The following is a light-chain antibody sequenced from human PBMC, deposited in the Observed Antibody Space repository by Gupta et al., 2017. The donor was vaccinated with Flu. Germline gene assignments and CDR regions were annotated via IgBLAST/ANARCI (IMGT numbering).Light chain of an antibody. CDR2: AAT. V-gene: IGKV1-39*01. CDR1: QPISTY. Sequence: DIQMTQSPSSLSASVGDRVTITCRASQPISTYLNWYQHKRGEAPKLLISAATTLHSGVPSRFSGSGSGTDFTLTIARLQPEDFASYYCQQFEPPPLTFGGGTTVAIK. J-gene: IGKJ4*01. CDR3: QQFEPPPLT.